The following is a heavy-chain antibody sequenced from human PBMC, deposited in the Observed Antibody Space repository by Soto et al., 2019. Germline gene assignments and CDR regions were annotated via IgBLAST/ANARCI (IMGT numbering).Heavy chain of an antibody. CDR3: ARDSGYCSGGSCPGNFDY. J-gene: IGHJ4*02. CDR1: GYTCTSYA. V-gene: IGHV1-3*01. Sequence: QVQLVQSGAEVKKPGASVKVSCKASGYTCTSYAMHWVRQAPGQRLKWMGWINAGNGNTKYSQTFQGRVTITRDTTTSTGYMELSSLRSEDTAVYYCARDSGYCSGGSCPGNFDYWGQGTLVTVSS. CDR2: INAGNGNT. D-gene: IGHD2-15*01.